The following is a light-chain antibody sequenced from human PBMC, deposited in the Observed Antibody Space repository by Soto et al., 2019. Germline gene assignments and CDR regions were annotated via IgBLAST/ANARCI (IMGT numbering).Light chain of an antibody. CDR3: SSFTTIGTGV. CDR2: EVN. V-gene: IGLV2-14*01. J-gene: IGLJ3*02. Sequence: QSALTQPASVSGSPGQSITMSCTGTSSDVGDRNYVSWYQQHPGKAPKLMIYEVNNRPSGVSNRFSGSKSGNTASLTISGLQAEDEADYYCSSFTTIGTGVFGGGTKLTVL. CDR1: SSDVGDRNY.